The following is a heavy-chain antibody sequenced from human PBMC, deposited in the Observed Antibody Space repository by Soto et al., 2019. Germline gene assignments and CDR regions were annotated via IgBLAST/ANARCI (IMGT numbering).Heavy chain of an antibody. CDR3: ARSQGSSTSLEIYYYYYYGMDV. CDR1: GGTFSSYA. V-gene: IGHV1-69*01. J-gene: IGHJ6*02. Sequence: QVQLVQSGAEVKKPGSSVKVSCKASGGTFSSYAISWVRQAPGQGLEWMGGIIPISDTTNYAQKFQGRVTITADQSTSTAYMELSSLRSEDKAVYYCARSQGSSTSLEIYYYYYYGMDVWGQGTTVTVS. D-gene: IGHD2-2*01. CDR2: IIPISDTT.